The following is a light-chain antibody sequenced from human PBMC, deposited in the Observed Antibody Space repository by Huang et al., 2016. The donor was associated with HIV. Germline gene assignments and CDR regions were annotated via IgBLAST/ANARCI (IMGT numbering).Light chain of an antibody. CDR1: QNVDNN. V-gene: IGKV3-15*01. Sequence: EVVMTQSPVTLSVSPGERASLSCRASQNVDNNLAWYQQKPGQAPRLLIYGASTRATDIPARCNGTGSETEFTLTIASLQSEDFAVYYCQQYNDWPPLTFGGGTKVEIK. J-gene: IGKJ4*01. CDR2: GAS. CDR3: QQYNDWPPLT.